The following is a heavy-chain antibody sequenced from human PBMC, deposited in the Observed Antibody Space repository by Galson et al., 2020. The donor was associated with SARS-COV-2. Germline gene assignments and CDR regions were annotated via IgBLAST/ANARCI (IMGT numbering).Heavy chain of an antibody. V-gene: IGHV4-34*01. J-gene: IGHJ5*02. Sequence: SQASETLSLTCAVYAESSFNGYYWTWIRQSPGKGLEWIGEINQSGGTSYNPSLKSRVIMSVDTTKSQFSLNLTSVTAADTAVYYCTRLSRWSDQEYNWFDPWGQGTQVIVSS. CDR1: AESSFNGYY. CDR3: TRLSRWSDQEYNWFDP. D-gene: IGHD6-13*01. CDR2: INQSGGT.